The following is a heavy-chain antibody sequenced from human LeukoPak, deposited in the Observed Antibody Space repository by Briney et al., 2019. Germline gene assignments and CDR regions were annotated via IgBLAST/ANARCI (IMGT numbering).Heavy chain of an antibody. CDR3: ARGSYYYDSSGYYSDY. V-gene: IGHV3-7*01. D-gene: IGHD3-22*01. CDR2: INQDGSEK. J-gene: IGHJ4*02. Sequence: GGSLRLSCAASGFTFSNYAMSWVRQAPGKGLEWVANINQDGSEKYYVDSVKGRFTISRDNAKNSLYLQMNSLRAEDTAVYYCARGSYYYDSSGYYSDYWGQGTLVTVSS. CDR1: GFTFSNYA.